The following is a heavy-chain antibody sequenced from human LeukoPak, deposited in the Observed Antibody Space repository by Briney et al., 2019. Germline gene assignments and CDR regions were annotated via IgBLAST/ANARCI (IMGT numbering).Heavy chain of an antibody. V-gene: IGHV1-18*04. Sequence: ASVKVSCKASGYTFTSYGISWVRQAPGQGLEWMGWISPYNDNTNYAQKQQGRVTMTTDTSTSTAYMELRSLRSDDTAVYYCARDFYMMTFGGVIVPYYFDYWGQGTLVTVSS. J-gene: IGHJ4*02. CDR3: ARDFYMMTFGGVIVPYYFDY. D-gene: IGHD3-16*02. CDR2: ISPYNDNT. CDR1: GYTFTSYG.